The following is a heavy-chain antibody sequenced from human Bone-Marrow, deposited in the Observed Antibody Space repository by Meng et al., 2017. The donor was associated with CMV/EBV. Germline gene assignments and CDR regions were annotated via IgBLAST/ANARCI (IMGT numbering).Heavy chain of an antibody. Sequence: CYWMHWVRQARGKGLVWVSRINSDGSSTSYADSVKGRFTISRDNAKNTLYLQMNSLRAEDTAVYYCARGLAILRYFDWSATDNWFDPWGQGTPVTVSS. J-gene: IGHJ5*02. CDR3: ARGLAILRYFDWSATDNWFDP. V-gene: IGHV3-74*01. D-gene: IGHD3-9*01. CDR2: INSDGSST. CDR1: CYW.